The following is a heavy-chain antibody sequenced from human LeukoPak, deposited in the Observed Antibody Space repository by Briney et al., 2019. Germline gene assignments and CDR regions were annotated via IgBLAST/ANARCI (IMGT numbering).Heavy chain of an antibody. CDR3: ASSIAAAGDLDY. J-gene: IGHJ4*02. CDR1: GGSISSGGYS. Sequence: SETLSLTCAVSGGSISSGGYSWSWIRQPPGKGLEWIGYIYHSGSTYYNPSLKSRVTISVDRSKNQFSLKLSSVTAADTAVYYCASSIAAAGDLDYWGQGTLVTVSS. D-gene: IGHD6-13*01. V-gene: IGHV4-30-2*01. CDR2: IYHSGST.